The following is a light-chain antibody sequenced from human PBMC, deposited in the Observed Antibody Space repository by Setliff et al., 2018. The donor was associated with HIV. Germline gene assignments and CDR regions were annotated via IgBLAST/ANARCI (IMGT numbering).Light chain of an antibody. CDR2: EVN. J-gene: IGLJ1*01. CDR1: RSDVVAYNY. V-gene: IGLV2-14*03. CDR3: SSYRGGSTLFV. Sequence: QSALTQPASVSGSPGQSITISCSGTRSDVVAYNYVSWYQQYPGKAPKLVIYEVNNRPSGVSNRFSGSKSGNTASLTISGLQAEDEAEYFCSSYRGGSTLFVLGPGTKVTV.